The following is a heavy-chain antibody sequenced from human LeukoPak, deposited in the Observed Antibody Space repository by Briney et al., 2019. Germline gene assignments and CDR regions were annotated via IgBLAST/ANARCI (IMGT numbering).Heavy chain of an antibody. CDR1: GFTFSSYG. CDR3: AKNRRDGYKNGAFDY. CDR2: IWYDGSNK. D-gene: IGHD5-24*01. J-gene: IGHJ4*02. V-gene: IGHV3-33*06. Sequence: GRPLRLSCAASGFTFSSYGMHWVRQAPGKGLEWVAVIWYDGSNKYYADSVKGRFTISRDNSKNTLYLQMNSLRAEDTAVYYCAKNRRDGYKNGAFDYWGQGTLVTVSS.